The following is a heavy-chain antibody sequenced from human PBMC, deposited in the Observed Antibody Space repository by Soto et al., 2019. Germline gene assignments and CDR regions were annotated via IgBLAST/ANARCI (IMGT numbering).Heavy chain of an antibody. J-gene: IGHJ4*02. V-gene: IGHV1-69*01. CDR1: GGTFSSYA. CDR2: IIPIFGTA. Sequence: QVQLVQSGAEVKKPGSSVKVSCKASGGTFSSYAISWVRQAPGQGLEWMGGIIPIFGTANYAQKFQGRVTITADESTSTAYMKLSSLRSEDTAVYYCARVSTLRLGELSLYPPDYWGQGTLVTVSS. CDR3: ARVSTLRLGELSLYPPDY. D-gene: IGHD3-16*02.